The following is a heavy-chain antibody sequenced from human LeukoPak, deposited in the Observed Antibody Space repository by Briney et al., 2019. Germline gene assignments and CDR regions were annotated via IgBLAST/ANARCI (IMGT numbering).Heavy chain of an antibody. CDR2: IRYDGSNK. V-gene: IGHV3-30*02. D-gene: IGHD1-26*01. CDR3: TKCLRSFWDAFDI. Sequence: PGGSLRLSCAASGFTFSSYGMHWVRQAPGKGLEWVAFIRYDGSNKYYADSVKGRYTISRDNSKNTLYLQMNSLRAEDTAVYYCTKCLRSFWDAFDIWGQGTMVTVSS. CDR1: GFTFSSYG. J-gene: IGHJ3*02.